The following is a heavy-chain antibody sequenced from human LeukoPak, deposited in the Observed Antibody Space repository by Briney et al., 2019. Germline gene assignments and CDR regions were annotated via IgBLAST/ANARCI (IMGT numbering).Heavy chain of an antibody. CDR1: GGSLSGYY. D-gene: IGHD1-26*01. V-gene: IGHV4-59*08. CDR2: IHYSGTT. Sequence: PSETLSLTCTVSGGSLSGYYWSWVRQPPGQGLEWIGYIHYSGTTSSNPSFKSRLTISQDTSNNQVSLKLSSVTAADTAVYYCARLGIVGSFDIWGQGTMVTVSS. CDR3: ARLGIVGSFDI. J-gene: IGHJ3*02.